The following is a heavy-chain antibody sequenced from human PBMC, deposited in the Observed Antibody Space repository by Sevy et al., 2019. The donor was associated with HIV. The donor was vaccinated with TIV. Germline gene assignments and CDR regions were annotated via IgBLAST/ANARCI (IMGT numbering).Heavy chain of an antibody. V-gene: IGHV3-9*01. D-gene: IGHD1-26*01. Sequence: GGSLRLSCAASGFTFYDYAMYWVRQVPGKGLEWVSGISWNSGSIDYADSVKGRFTISRDNAKNSLYLQMNSLRAEDTALYYCAKGVEVGATTYYYYYGMDVWGQGTTVTVSS. CDR2: ISWNSGSI. CDR3: AKGVEVGATTYYYYYGMDV. CDR1: GFTFYDYA. J-gene: IGHJ6*02.